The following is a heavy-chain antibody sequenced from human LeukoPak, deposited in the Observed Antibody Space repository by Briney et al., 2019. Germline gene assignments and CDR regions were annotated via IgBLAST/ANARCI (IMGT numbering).Heavy chain of an antibody. Sequence: SETLSLTCTVSGYSISSGYYWGWIRQPPGKGLEWIGYIYYSGSTNYNPSLKSRVTISVDTSKNQFSLKLSSVTAADTAVYYCARSDYYGSGPYYMDVWGKGTTVTISS. D-gene: IGHD3-10*01. CDR3: ARSDYYGSGPYYMDV. V-gene: IGHV4-38-2*02. J-gene: IGHJ6*03. CDR2: IYYSGST. CDR1: GYSISSGYY.